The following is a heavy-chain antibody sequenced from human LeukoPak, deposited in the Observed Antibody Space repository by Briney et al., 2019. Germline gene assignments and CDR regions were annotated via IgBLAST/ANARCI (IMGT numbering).Heavy chain of an antibody. CDR3: ARDRYYYDSSAYYYPFDY. Sequence: SGGSLRVSCAASGFTFSSYTMNWVRQAPGKGPEWVSSITSSSSYIYYADSVKGRFTISRDNAKNSLYLQMNSLRAEDTALYYCARDRYYYDSSAYYYPFDYWGQGTLVTVSS. V-gene: IGHV3-21*04. D-gene: IGHD3-22*01. CDR1: GFTFSSYT. CDR2: ITSSSSYI. J-gene: IGHJ4*02.